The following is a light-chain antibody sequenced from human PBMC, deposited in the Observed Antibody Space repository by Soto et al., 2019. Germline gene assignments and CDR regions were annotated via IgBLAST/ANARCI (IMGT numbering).Light chain of an antibody. Sequence: EIVLTQSPATLSLSPGERATLSCRASQSVRTYLAWYQQKPGQAPRLLIYDASNRATGIPARFGGSGSGTDFILTISSLEPEDFAVYFCQQRSNWPPPGLTFGGGTKVEIK. V-gene: IGKV3-11*01. CDR3: QQRSNWPPPGLT. CDR2: DAS. CDR1: QSVRTY. J-gene: IGKJ4*01.